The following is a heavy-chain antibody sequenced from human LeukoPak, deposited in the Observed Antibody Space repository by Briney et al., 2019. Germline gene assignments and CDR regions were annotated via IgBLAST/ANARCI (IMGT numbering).Heavy chain of an antibody. CDR2: IYYSGST. V-gene: IGHV4-28*03. CDR1: GYSISSNNW. Sequence: SDTLSLTCAVSGYSISSNNWWAWARQPPGKGLEWIGYIYYSGSTNYNPSLKSRVTISVDTSKNQFSLKLSSVTAADTAVYYCARVLGGGWSYYFDYWGQGTLVTVSS. D-gene: IGHD6-19*01. J-gene: IGHJ4*02. CDR3: ARVLGGGWSYYFDY.